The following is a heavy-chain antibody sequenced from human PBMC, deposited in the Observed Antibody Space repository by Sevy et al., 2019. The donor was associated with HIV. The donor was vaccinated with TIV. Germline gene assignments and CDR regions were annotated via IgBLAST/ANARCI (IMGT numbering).Heavy chain of an antibody. D-gene: IGHD5-12*01. CDR1: GDSIGNGDYY. V-gene: IGHV4-39*01. CDR3: ARPQYGGSHLLSDY. J-gene: IGHJ4*02. Sequence: SETLSLTCSVSGDSIGNGDYYWGWIRQPPGKGPEWIGSIYYSGSTYYNPSLMSRVTISVDTSRNQFSLKLSSVTAADTAVYYCARPQYGGSHLLSDYWGQGTLVTVSS. CDR2: IYYSGST.